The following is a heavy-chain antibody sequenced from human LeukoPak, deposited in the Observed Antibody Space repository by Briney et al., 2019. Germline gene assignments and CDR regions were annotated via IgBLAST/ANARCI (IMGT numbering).Heavy chain of an antibody. J-gene: IGHJ4*02. Sequence: GGSLRLSCAASGFTFSSYGMHWVRQAPGKGLEWVAFIRYDGSNKYYADSVKGRFTISRDNSKNTLYLQMNSLRAEDTAVYYCARDEARGTYSSSWYLTGARNYYFDYWGQGTLVTVSS. V-gene: IGHV3-30*02. CDR3: ARDEARGTYSSSWYLTGARNYYFDY. CDR1: GFTFSSYG. CDR2: IRYDGSNK. D-gene: IGHD6-13*01.